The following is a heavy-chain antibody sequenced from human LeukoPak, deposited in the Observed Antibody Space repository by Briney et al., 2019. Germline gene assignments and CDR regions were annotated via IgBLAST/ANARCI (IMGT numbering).Heavy chain of an antibody. V-gene: IGHV3-53*01. CDR2: IYAGGST. Sequence: GGSLRLSCAASGFTVSTNYMAWVRQPPGKGLEWVSIIYAGGSTYYADSVKGRFTISRDNSKNTLYLQMNSLRAEDTAVYYCARGPNSGYRMWGQGTLVTVSS. D-gene: IGHD3-22*01. CDR3: ARGPNSGYRM. J-gene: IGHJ4*02. CDR1: GFTVSTNY.